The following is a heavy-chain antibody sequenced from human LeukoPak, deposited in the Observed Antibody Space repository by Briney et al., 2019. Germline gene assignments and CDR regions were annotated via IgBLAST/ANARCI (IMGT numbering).Heavy chain of an antibody. D-gene: IGHD5-12*01. Sequence: IPSETLSLTCTVSGYSISSGYYWGWIRQPPGKGLEWIGSIYHSGSTYYNPSLKSRVTISLDTSKNQFSLKLSSVTAADTAIYYCARKDPGYSGYSDFDYWGQGTLVTVSS. V-gene: IGHV4-38-2*02. CDR1: GYSISSGYY. J-gene: IGHJ4*02. CDR2: IYHSGST. CDR3: ARKDPGYSGYSDFDY.